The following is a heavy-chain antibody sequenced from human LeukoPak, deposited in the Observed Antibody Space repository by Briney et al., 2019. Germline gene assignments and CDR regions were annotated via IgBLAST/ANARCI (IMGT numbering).Heavy chain of an antibody. CDR1: GFTFSSYA. J-gene: IGHJ5*02. CDR2: ISGSGGST. D-gene: IGHD6-13*01. Sequence: GGSLRLSCAASGFTFSSYAVSWVRQAPGEGLEWVSAISGSGGSTYYADSVKGRFTISIDNSKNTLYLQMNSLRAEDTAVYYCAKSKSSSSNWFDPWGQGTLVTFSS. V-gene: IGHV3-23*01. CDR3: AKSKSSSSNWFDP.